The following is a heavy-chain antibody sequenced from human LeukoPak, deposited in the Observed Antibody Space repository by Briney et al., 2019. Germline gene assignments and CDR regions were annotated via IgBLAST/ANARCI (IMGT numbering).Heavy chain of an antibody. V-gene: IGHV1-18*01. J-gene: IGHJ4*02. Sequence: ASVKVSCKASGYTFTSYGISWVRQAPGQGLEWMGWISAYNGNTNYAQKLQGRVTMTTDTSTSTAYMELRSLRSDDTAVYYCAREGGYYGSGSYYNAFDYWGQGTLVTVSS. CDR2: ISAYNGNT. D-gene: IGHD3-10*01. CDR3: AREGGYYGSGSYYNAFDY. CDR1: GYTFTSYG.